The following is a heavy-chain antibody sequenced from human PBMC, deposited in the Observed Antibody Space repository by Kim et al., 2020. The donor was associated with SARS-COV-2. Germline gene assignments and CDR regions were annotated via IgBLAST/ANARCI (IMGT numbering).Heavy chain of an antibody. D-gene: IGHD4-17*01. CDR1: GFTFSSYS. J-gene: IGHJ2*01. V-gene: IGHV3-21*01. Sequence: GGSLRLSCAASGFTFSSYSMNWVRQAPGKGLEWVSSISSSSSYIYYADSVKGRFTISRDNAKNSLYLQMNSLRAEDTAVYYCARTGSDYGDPALYWYFDLWGRGTLVTVSS. CDR2: ISSSSSYI. CDR3: ARTGSDYGDPALYWYFDL.